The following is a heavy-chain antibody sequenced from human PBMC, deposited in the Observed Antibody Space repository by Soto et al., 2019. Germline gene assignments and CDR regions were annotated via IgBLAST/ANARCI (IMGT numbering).Heavy chain of an antibody. J-gene: IGHJ4*01. CDR2: IHYSGST. CDR3: ARGHYDFRSVYFAPIDY. CDR1: GGSISSYY. D-gene: IGHD3-3*01. Sequence: PSETLSLTCTVSGGSISSYYWSWIRQPPGKGLEWIGYIHYSGSTKYNPSLKSRVTISADTSKNQFSLKLSSVTAADTAVYYCARGHYDFRSVYFAPIDYSGQGTLLTVSS. V-gene: IGHV4-59*08.